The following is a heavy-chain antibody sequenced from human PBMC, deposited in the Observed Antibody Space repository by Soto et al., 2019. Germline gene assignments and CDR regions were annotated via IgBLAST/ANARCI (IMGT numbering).Heavy chain of an antibody. CDR1: GGTFSSYA. V-gene: IGHV1-69*01. Sequence: QVQLVQSGAEVKKPGSSVKVSCKASGGTFSSYAISWLRQAPGQGLEWMGGIIPIFGTANYAQKFQGRVPMTADESTSTAYMELSSLRSEDTAVYYCARDRLYCSGGSCYLYYAFDIWGQGTMVTVSS. CDR2: IIPIFGTA. J-gene: IGHJ3*02. D-gene: IGHD2-15*01. CDR3: ARDRLYCSGGSCYLYYAFDI.